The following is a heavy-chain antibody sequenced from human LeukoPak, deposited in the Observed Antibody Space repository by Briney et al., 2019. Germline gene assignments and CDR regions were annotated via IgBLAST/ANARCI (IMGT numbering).Heavy chain of an antibody. CDR2: IYYSGST. J-gene: IGHJ5*02. Sequence: SETLSLTCTVSGGSISGHYWSWIRQPPGKGLEWIGYIYYSGSTNYNPSLKSRVTISVDTSKNQFSLKLSSVTAADTAVYYCAAVAVAGSWFDPWGQGTLVTVSS. D-gene: IGHD6-19*01. V-gene: IGHV4-59*11. CDR1: GGSISGHY. CDR3: AAVAVAGSWFDP.